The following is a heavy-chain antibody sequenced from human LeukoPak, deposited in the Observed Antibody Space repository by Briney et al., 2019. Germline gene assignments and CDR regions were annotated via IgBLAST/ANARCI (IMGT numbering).Heavy chain of an antibody. V-gene: IGHV4-39*07. CDR2: IYHSGST. J-gene: IGHJ5*02. D-gene: IGHD5-18*01. Sequence: PSETLSLTCTVSGGSISSSSYYWGWLRQPPGKGLEWIGSIYHSGSTYYNPSLKSRVTISVDTSKNQFSLKLSSVTAADTAVYYCARGGRGYSYGYPNWFDPWGQGTLVTVSS. CDR3: ARGGRGYSYGYPNWFDP. CDR1: GGSISSSSYY.